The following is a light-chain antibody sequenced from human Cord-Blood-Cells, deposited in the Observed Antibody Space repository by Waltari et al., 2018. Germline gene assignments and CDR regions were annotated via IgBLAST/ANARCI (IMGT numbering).Light chain of an antibody. V-gene: IGLV1-40*01. CDR1: SSNIWAGYD. Sequence: QPVPTSSPSVIVAPRQTVTISRTGSSSNIWAGYDVHLSQQHPGTAPKLLIYGNSNRPSGVPDRFSGSKSGTSASLAITGLQAEDEADYDCQSYDSSLSGNWVFGGGTKLTVL. CDR3: QSYDSSLSGNWV. CDR2: GNS. J-gene: IGLJ3*02.